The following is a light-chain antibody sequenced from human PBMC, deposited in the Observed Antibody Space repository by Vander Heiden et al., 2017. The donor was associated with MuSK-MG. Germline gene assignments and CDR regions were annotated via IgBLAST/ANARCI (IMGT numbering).Light chain of an antibody. CDR2: GND. CDR3: QSSDSSRSGYV. CDR1: RSNIGAGYD. Sequence: QSVLTQPPSVSGAPGQRVTISCTGSRSNIGAGYDVHWYQQVPGAAPKLIIFGNDNRPSGVPDRFSGSKSGISASLAITGLQAEDEADYYCQSSDSSRSGYVFGTGTKVTVL. J-gene: IGLJ1*01. V-gene: IGLV1-40*01.